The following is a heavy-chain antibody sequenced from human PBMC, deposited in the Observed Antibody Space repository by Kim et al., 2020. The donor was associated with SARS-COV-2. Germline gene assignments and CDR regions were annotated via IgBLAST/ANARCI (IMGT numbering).Heavy chain of an antibody. CDR2: ISYDGSNK. V-gene: IGHV3-30*04. D-gene: IGHD3-10*01. J-gene: IGHJ6*02. CDR3: ARDHIGGLLWFGELPKWGGMDV. CDR1: GFTFSSYA. Sequence: GGSLRLSCAASGFTFSSYAMHWVRQAPGKGLEWVAVISYDGSNKYYADSVKGRFTISRDNSKNTLYLQMNSLRAEDTAVYYCARDHIGGLLWFGELPKWGGMDVWGQGTTVTVSS.